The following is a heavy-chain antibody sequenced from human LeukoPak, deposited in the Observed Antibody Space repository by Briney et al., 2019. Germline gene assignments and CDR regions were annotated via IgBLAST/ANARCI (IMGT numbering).Heavy chain of an antibody. J-gene: IGHJ5*02. D-gene: IGHD3-9*01. CDR1: GYTFTSYA. V-gene: IGHV7-4-1*02. Sequence: GASVKVSCKASGYTFTSYAMNWVRQAPGQGLEWMGWINTNTGNPTYAQGFTGRFVFSLDTSVSTAYLQISSLKAEDTAVYYCARGLRLRYFKPPATPQPWGQGTLVTVSS. CDR3: ARGLRLRYFKPPATPQP. CDR2: INTNTGNP.